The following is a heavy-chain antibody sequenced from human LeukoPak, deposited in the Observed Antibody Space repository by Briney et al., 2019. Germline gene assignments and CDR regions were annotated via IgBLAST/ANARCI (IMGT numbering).Heavy chain of an antibody. Sequence: ASVKVSCKASGYTFTSSGISWVRQAPGQGLEWMGWISAYNGNTNYAQKLQGRVTMTTDTSTSTAYMELRSLRSDDTAVYYCARVAIAVAGPELDYWGQGTLVTVSS. CDR3: ARVAIAVAGPELDY. J-gene: IGHJ4*02. D-gene: IGHD6-19*01. CDR2: ISAYNGNT. V-gene: IGHV1-18*01. CDR1: GYTFTSSG.